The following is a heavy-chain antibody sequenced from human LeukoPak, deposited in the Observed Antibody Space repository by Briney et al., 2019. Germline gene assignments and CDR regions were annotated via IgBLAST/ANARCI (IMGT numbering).Heavy chain of an antibody. Sequence: ASVKVSCKVSGYTLTELSMHWVRQAPGKGLEWMGGFDPEDGETIYAQKFQGRATMTEDTSTDTAYMELSSLRSEDTAVYYCATAGGYSGYDYWFDPWGQGTLVTVSS. CDR2: FDPEDGET. D-gene: IGHD5-12*01. J-gene: IGHJ5*02. CDR1: GYTLTELS. V-gene: IGHV1-24*01. CDR3: ATAGGYSGYDYWFDP.